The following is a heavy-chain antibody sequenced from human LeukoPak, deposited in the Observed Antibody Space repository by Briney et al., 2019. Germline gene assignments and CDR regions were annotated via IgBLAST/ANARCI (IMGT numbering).Heavy chain of an antibody. J-gene: IGHJ4*02. CDR2: IYTDGSTK. CDR1: GFIFSNSG. D-gene: IGHD3-10*01. V-gene: IGHV3-33*01. CDR3: ARNSGGRRYYFTD. Sequence: PGGSLRLSCAASGFIFSNSGMHWVRQAPGKGLGWMTVIYTDGSTKYYADSVKGRFTISRDNSQDTLYLQMNSLRADDTAVYYCARNSGGRRYYFTDWGQGTLVTVSS.